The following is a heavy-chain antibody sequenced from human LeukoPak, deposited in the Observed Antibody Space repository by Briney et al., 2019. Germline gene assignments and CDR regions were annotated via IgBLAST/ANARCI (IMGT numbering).Heavy chain of an antibody. D-gene: IGHD6-13*01. CDR1: GGSFSGYY. J-gene: IGHJ4*02. CDR3: AGSLGFSAAPDY. Sequence: SETLSLTCAVYGGSFSGYYWSWIRQPPGKGLEWIGEINHSGSTNYNPSLKSRVTISVDTSKNQFSLQLSSVTAADTAVYYCAGSLGFSAAPDYWGQGTLVTVSS. CDR2: INHSGST. V-gene: IGHV4-34*01.